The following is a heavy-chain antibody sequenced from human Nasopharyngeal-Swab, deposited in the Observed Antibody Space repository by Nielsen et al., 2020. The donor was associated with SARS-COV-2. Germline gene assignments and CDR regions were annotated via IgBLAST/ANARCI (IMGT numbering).Heavy chain of an antibody. V-gene: IGHV1-69*10. CDR3: ARGPPRYCSGGSCHPYNWFDP. CDR2: IIPILGIA. Sequence: WVRQAPGQRLEWMGGIIPILGIANYAQKFQGRVTITADKSTSTAYMELSSLRSENTAVYYCARGPPRYCSGGSCHPYNWFDPWGQGTLVTAPQ. D-gene: IGHD2-15*01. J-gene: IGHJ5*02.